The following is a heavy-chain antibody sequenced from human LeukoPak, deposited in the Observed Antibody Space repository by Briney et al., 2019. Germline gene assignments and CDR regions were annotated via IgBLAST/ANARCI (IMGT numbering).Heavy chain of an antibody. CDR1: GGSISSLY. V-gene: IGHV4-59*01. J-gene: IGHJ4*02. D-gene: IGHD2-15*01. CDR3: ARDPGYCSGGSCGNFDY. CDR2: MYYSGST. Sequence: SETLSLTCSVSGGSISSLYWSWIRQPPGKGLEWIGYMYYSGSTSYNPSLKSRVTISADTSKNQFSLKLSSVTAADTAVYYCARDPGYCSGGSCGNFDYWGQGTLVTVSS.